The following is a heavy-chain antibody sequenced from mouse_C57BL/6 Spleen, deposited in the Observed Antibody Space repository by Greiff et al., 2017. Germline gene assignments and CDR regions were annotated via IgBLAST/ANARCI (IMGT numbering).Heavy chain of an antibody. CDR3: ARWDYDYDGGLVDY. D-gene: IGHD2-4*01. Sequence: VKLMESGAELARPGASVKLSCKASGYTFTSYGISWVKQRTGQGLEWIGEIYPRSGNTYYNEKFKGKATLTADKSSSTAYMELRSLTSEDSAVYFCARWDYDYDGGLVDYWGQGTTLTVSS. J-gene: IGHJ2*01. CDR1: GYTFTSYG. CDR2: IYPRSGNT. V-gene: IGHV1-81*01.